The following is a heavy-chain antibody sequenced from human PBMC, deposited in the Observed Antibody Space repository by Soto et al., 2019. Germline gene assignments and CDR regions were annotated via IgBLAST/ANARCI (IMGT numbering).Heavy chain of an antibody. J-gene: IGHJ6*02. CDR3: ARQEVVIAASQYYYRMDV. Sequence: GESLKISCKGSGYSFTSYWISWVRQMPGKGLEWMWRIDPSDSYTNYSPSFQGHVTISADKYISTAYLQWSSLKASDTAMYYCARQEVVIAASQYYYRMDVWGQGTTVTVSS. CDR2: IDPSDSYT. CDR1: GYSFTSYW. V-gene: IGHV5-10-1*01. D-gene: IGHD6-6*01.